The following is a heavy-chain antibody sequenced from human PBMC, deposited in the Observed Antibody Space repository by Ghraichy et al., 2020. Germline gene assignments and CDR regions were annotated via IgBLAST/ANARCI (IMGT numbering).Heavy chain of an antibody. J-gene: IGHJ5*02. D-gene: IGHD3-9*01. Sequence: ASVKVSCKTSGYIFTDYYIHWVRQAPGQGLEWMGRINPNSGGTNYAQKFQGRVTMTGDTSISTVYMELSRLRSDDTAVYYCGRDIFPLAKGALNWFDPWGHGTLVTVSS. V-gene: IGHV1-2*06. CDR1: GYIFTDYY. CDR3: GRDIFPLAKGALNWFDP. CDR2: INPNSGGT.